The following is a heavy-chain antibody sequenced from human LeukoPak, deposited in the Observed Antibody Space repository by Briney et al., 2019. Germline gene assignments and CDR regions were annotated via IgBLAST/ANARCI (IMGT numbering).Heavy chain of an antibody. D-gene: IGHD4-17*01. CDR1: GFTFSSYS. Sequence: GGSLRLSCAASGFTFSSYSMNWVRQAPGKGLEWVSSISSSSSYIYYADSVKGRFTISRDNAKNSLYLQMNSLRAEDTAVYYCARTLSGGDYDHWGQGTLVSVSS. CDR3: ARTLSGGDYDH. CDR2: ISSSSSYI. J-gene: IGHJ4*02. V-gene: IGHV3-21*01.